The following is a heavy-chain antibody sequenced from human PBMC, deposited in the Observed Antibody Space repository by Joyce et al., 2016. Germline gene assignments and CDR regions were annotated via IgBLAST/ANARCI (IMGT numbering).Heavy chain of an antibody. J-gene: IGHJ4*02. CDR2: ISATSDVI. Sequence: EVQLVESGGGLAQPGESLRLSCAASGFIFSDYSMTWVRQNPGQGLGWLAFISATSDVIYYPDSVRGRFTISRDNVKNSLYLQMDSLRAEDSGLYYGAKSYGSPWFHYWGQGTLVTVSS. CDR1: GFIFSDYS. CDR3: AKSYGSPWFHY. V-gene: IGHV3-48*01. D-gene: IGHD6-19*01.